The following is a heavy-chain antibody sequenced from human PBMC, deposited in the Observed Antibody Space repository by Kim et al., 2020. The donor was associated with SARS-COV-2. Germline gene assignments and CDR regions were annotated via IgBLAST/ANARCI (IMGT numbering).Heavy chain of an antibody. Sequence: GGSLRLSCAASAFTFSSYAMNWVRQAPGRGLEWVSGITTNAGTTYYADSVKGRFTISRDNSKNTLYLQMNSLRAEDTAQYYCAKGNDWIRPGAVYWGQGTLVTVSS. CDR3: AKGNDWIRPGAVY. J-gene: IGHJ4*02. CDR2: ITTNAGTT. CDR1: AFTFSSYA. V-gene: IGHV3-23*01. D-gene: IGHD1-1*01.